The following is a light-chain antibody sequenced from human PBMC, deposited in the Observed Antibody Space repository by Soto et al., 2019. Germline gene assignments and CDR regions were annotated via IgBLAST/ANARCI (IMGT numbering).Light chain of an antibody. CDR2: EGS. J-gene: IGLJ3*02. V-gene: IGLV2-23*01. CDR3: CSYAGSSYV. Sequence: QSVLTQPASVSGSPGQSITISCTGTSSGVGSYNLVSWYQQHPGKAPKLMIYEGSKRPSGVSTRFSGSKSGNTASLTISGLQAEDEADYFCCSYAGSSYVFGGGTKLTVL. CDR1: SSGVGSYNL.